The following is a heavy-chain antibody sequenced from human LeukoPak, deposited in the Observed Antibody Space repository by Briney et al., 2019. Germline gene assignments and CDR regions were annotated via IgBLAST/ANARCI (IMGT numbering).Heavy chain of an antibody. CDR3: ARNSDIVVVPAATNTDY. CDR2: IYYSGST. V-gene: IGHV4-38-2*01. CDR1: GYSISSGYY. Sequence: SETLSLTCVVSGYSISSGYYWGWIRPPPGKGLGWIGGIYYSGSTYYNPSLKSRVTISVDTSKNQFSLKLSSVTPADTAVYYCARNSDIVVVPAATNTDYWGQGTLVTVSS. J-gene: IGHJ4*02. D-gene: IGHD2-2*01.